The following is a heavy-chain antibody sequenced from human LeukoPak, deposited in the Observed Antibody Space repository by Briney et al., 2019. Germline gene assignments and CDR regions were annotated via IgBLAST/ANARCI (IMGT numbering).Heavy chain of an antibody. V-gene: IGHV3-9*01. CDR3: AKDKSAMVRGVGDAFDI. D-gene: IGHD3-10*01. J-gene: IGHJ3*02. Sequence: PGGSLRLSCAASGFPFDDYAMHWVRQAPGKGLEWVSGISWSSGSIGYADSVKGRFTISRDNAKNSLYLQMNSLRAEDTALYYCAKDKSAMVRGVGDAFDIWGQGTMVTVSS. CDR2: ISWSSGSI. CDR1: GFPFDDYA.